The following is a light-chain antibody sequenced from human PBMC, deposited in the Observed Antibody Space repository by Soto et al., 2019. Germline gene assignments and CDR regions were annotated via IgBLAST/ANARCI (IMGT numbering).Light chain of an antibody. J-gene: IGKJ2*03. CDR2: DAS. CDR3: QQYYTEYR. Sequence: DIQMTQSPSTLSAYVGDRVTITCRASQNISNWLAWYQQRPARAPNLLIHDASTLESGVPSRFSGSGSVTEFTLTISSLQPDDFTTDYCQQYYTEYRCGQGTKLEIK. CDR1: QNISNW. V-gene: IGKV1-5*01.